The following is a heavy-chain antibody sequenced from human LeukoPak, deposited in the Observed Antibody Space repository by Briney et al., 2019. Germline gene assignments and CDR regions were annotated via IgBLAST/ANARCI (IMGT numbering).Heavy chain of an antibody. CDR3: ARADYYDSSGYDFPQYYLDY. CDR2: ISAYNGNT. J-gene: IGHJ4*02. Sequence: ASVKVSCKASGYTFTSYGISWVRQAPGQGLEWMGWISAYNGNTNYAQKLQGRVTMTTDTSTSTAYMELRSLRSDDTAVYYCARADYYDSSGYDFPQYYLDYWGQGTLVTVSS. V-gene: IGHV1-18*01. D-gene: IGHD3-22*01. CDR1: GYTFTSYG.